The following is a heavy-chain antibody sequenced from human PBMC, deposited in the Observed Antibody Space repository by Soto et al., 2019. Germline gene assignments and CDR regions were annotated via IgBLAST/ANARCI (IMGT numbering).Heavy chain of an antibody. Sequence: EVQLLESGGGLVQPGGSLRLSCAASGFIFSSYAMSWVRQAPGKGLEWVSAISGSGTTAYYADSVKGRFTFSRDNSKKTMYLHMNSLRDEDTAVYYCAKTTDGWFSAFEIWGQGTMVTVSS. V-gene: IGHV3-23*01. CDR3: AKTTDGWFSAFEI. D-gene: IGHD6-19*01. CDR2: ISGSGTTA. CDR1: GFIFSSYA. J-gene: IGHJ3*02.